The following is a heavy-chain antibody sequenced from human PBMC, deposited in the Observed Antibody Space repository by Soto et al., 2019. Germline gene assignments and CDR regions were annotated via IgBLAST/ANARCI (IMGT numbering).Heavy chain of an antibody. Sequence: PGGSLRLSCAASGFTFDDYAMHWVRQAPGKGLEWVSGISWNSGSIGYADSVKGRFTISRDNAKNSLYLQMNSLRAEDTALYYCAKALYYYDSSGILDYWCQGTLVTVSS. CDR3: AKALYYYDSSGILDY. D-gene: IGHD3-22*01. CDR2: ISWNSGSI. V-gene: IGHV3-9*01. CDR1: GFTFDDYA. J-gene: IGHJ4*02.